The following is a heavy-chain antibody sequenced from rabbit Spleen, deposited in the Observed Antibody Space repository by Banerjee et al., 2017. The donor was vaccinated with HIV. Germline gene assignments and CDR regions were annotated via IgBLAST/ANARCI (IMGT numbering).Heavy chain of an antibody. J-gene: IGHJ4*01. CDR2: IYGGSSGRT. V-gene: IGHV1S45*01. D-gene: IGHD1-1*01. Sequence: QEQLVESGGGLVQPEGSLTLTCTASGFSFSISYLICWVRQAPGKGLEWISCIYGGSSGRTYYGSWAKGQFTISNASSTTVNLQMTRRTAADTATYFCERGTSSDGYSWSLWGQGTRVTVS. CDR1: GFSFSISYL. CDR3: ERGTSSDGYSWSL.